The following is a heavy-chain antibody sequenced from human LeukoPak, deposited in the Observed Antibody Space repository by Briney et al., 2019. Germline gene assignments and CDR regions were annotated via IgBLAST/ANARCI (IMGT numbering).Heavy chain of an antibody. CDR3: ARDYRRASGTYDC. Sequence: PGGSLRLSCAASGFTFSSYSMNWVRQTPGTGLEWVSSISSSSSYIYYADSVKGRFTISRDNAKNSLSLQMNSLRAEGTAVYYCARDYRRASGTYDCWGQGTLVTVSS. CDR2: ISSSSSYI. J-gene: IGHJ4*02. D-gene: IGHD1-26*01. CDR1: GFTFSSYS. V-gene: IGHV3-21*01.